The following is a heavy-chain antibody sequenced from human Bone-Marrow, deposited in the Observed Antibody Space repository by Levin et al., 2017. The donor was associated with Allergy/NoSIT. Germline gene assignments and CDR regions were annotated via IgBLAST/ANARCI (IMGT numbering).Heavy chain of an antibody. V-gene: IGHV3-9*01. D-gene: IGHD3-22*01. Sequence: LSLTCAASGFTFDDYAMHWVRQAPGKGLEWVSGISWNSGSIGYADSVKGRFTISRDNAKNSLYLQMNSLRAEDTALYYCAKDNYDSSGYYLGGGAFDIWGQGTMVTVSS. CDR3: AKDNYDSSGYYLGGGAFDI. CDR2: ISWNSGSI. J-gene: IGHJ3*02. CDR1: GFTFDDYA.